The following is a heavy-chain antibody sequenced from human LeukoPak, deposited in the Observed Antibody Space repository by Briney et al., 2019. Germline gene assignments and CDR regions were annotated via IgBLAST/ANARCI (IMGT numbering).Heavy chain of an antibody. J-gene: IGHJ4*02. CDR2: IRYDGNNQ. Sequence: GGSLRLSCAASGFSFSSYGMHWVRQAPGRGLEWMSFIRYDGNNQYYADSVKGRFTISRDNAKNTLYLQMSSLRSDDTAVYYCARGSSISAHPPCDYWGQGTLVTVSS. D-gene: IGHD6-13*01. CDR1: GFSFSSYG. CDR3: ARGSSISAHPPCDY. V-gene: IGHV3-30*02.